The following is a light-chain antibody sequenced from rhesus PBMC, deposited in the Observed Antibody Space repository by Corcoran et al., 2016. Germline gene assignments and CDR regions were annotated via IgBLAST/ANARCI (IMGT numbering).Light chain of an antibody. CDR2: LVS. J-gene: IGKJ4*01. CDR3: MQSLRSPST. Sequence: DIVMTQTPLSLPVTLGEPASISCRSSQSLLYSDGKTYLDWYLQKPGKSPQLLMYLVSKRASGVPDNFSGSGSGTEFTLKIRRVEDDDVGVYYCMQSLRSPSTFGGGTKVELK. CDR1: QSLLYSDGKTY. V-gene: IGKV2-82*01.